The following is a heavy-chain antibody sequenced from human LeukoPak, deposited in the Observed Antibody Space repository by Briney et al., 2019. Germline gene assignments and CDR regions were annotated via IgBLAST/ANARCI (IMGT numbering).Heavy chain of an antibody. J-gene: IGHJ6*02. CDR1: GYTLSSYA. D-gene: IGHD1-26*01. CDR2: ISGSGGST. V-gene: IGHV3-23*01. Sequence: GGSLRLSCAASGYTLSSYAMSWVRQAPGKGLEWVSAISGSGGSTYYADSVKGRFTISRDNSKNTLYLQMNSLRAEDTAVYYCAKDPSGRYYFSPYYGMDVWGQGTTVTVSS. CDR3: AKDPSGRYYFSPYYGMDV.